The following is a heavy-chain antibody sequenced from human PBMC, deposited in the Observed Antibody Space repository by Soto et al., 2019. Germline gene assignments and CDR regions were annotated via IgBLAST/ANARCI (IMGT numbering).Heavy chain of an antibody. CDR3: AKDRSSSWPNHYYGMDV. CDR2: ITGSGTSI. V-gene: IGHV3-23*01. Sequence: GGSLRLSCAASGFTLSPYAMGWVRQAPGKGLEWVSSITGSGTSIYYADSVKGRFTISRDNSKNTLYLQMNSLRAEDTAVYYCAKDRSSSWPNHYYGMDVWGQGTAVTVS. D-gene: IGHD6-13*01. CDR1: GFTLSPYA. J-gene: IGHJ6*02.